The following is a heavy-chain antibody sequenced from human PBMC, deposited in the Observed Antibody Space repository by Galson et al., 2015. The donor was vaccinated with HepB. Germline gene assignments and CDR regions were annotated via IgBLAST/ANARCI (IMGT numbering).Heavy chain of an antibody. J-gene: IGHJ4*02. CDR2: TYYRSKWYN. Sequence: SAISGDSVSSNSAAWNWIRQSPSRGLEWLGRTYYRSKWYNEYAVSVKSQITINPDTSKNQFSLQLNSVTPEDTALYYCARWRHDSGDFDYWRQGALVTVSS. CDR1: GDSVSSNSAA. CDR3: ARWRHDSGDFDY. D-gene: IGHD4-17*01. V-gene: IGHV6-1*01.